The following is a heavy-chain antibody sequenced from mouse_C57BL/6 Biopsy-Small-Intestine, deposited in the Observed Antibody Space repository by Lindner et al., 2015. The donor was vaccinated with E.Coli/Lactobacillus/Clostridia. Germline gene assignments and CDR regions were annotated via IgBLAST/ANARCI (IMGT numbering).Heavy chain of an antibody. CDR3: ARGGLGLYSFDY. J-gene: IGHJ2*01. V-gene: IGHV1-4*01. CDR1: GYTFTDYT. Sequence: VQLQESGAELARPGASVKMSCKASGYTFTDYTMHWVKQRPGQGLEWIGYIYPNSGYTKYNQKFKDKATLTVDQSSGTAYMQLNSLTSEDSAVYYCARGGLGLYSFDYWGQGTTLTVSS. CDR2: IYPNSGYT. D-gene: IGHD3-3*01.